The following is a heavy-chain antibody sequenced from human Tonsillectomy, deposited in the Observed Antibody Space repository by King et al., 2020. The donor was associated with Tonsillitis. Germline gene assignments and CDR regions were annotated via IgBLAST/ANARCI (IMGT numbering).Heavy chain of an antibody. CDR3: AISFGSSGWFDY. V-gene: IGHV4-59*01. J-gene: IGHJ4*02. CDR1: GDSISDYY. Sequence: QLQESGPGLVKPSETLSLTCTVSGDSISDYYWSWIRQPPGKGLEWIGYIYYSGSTNYNPSLKSRVTMSVDTSKNQFALKLSSVTAADTAVYYCAISFGSSGWFDYWGQGTLVTVSS. CDR2: IYYSGST. D-gene: IGHD6-19*01.